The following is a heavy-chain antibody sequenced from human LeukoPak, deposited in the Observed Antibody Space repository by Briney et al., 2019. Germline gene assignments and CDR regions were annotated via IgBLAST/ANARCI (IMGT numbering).Heavy chain of an antibody. CDR3: ARDGGAYVLDP. Sequence: PGRSLRLSCAASGFTFSSYAMHWVRQAPGKGLEWVAVISYDGSNKYYADSVKGRFTISRDNSKNTLYLQMNSLRAEDTAVYYCARDGGAYVLDPWGQGTLVTVSS. CDR2: ISYDGSNK. D-gene: IGHD3-10*02. J-gene: IGHJ5*02. V-gene: IGHV3-30*04. CDR1: GFTFSSYA.